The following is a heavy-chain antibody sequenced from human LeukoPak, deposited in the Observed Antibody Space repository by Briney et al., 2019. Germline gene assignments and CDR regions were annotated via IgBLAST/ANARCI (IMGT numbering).Heavy chain of an antibody. J-gene: IGHJ4*02. V-gene: IGHV3-30*18. Sequence: GGPLRLSCAASGFTFNNYGMHWVRQAPGKGLEWVAVILYDGRNIHYPDSVKGRFTISRDISTDTLWLQMDSLRTEDTAVYYCAKGPLRGTAAAIDYWGQGTLVTASS. CDR1: GFTFNNYG. CDR2: ILYDGRNI. CDR3: AKGPLRGTAAAIDY. D-gene: IGHD2-2*01.